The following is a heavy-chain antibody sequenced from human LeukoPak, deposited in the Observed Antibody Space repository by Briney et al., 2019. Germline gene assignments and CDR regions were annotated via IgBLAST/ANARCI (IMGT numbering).Heavy chain of an antibody. D-gene: IGHD2/OR15-2a*01. CDR3: AKVPTEYPPYNFDY. J-gene: IGHJ4*02. CDR1: GGSISSYY. V-gene: IGHV4-59*01. CDR2: IYYSGST. Sequence: PSETLSLTCTVSGGSISSYYWSWIRQPPGKGLEWIGYIYYSGSTNYNPSLKSRVTISVDTSKNQFSLKLSSVTAADTAVYYCAKVPTEYPPYNFDYWGQGTLVTVSS.